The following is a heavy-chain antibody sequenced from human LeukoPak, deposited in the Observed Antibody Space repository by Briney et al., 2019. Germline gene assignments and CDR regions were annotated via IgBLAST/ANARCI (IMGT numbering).Heavy chain of an antibody. V-gene: IGHV5-51*01. D-gene: IGHD1-26*01. CDR3: ARRIVGSHTEGLFDY. CDR1: GYSFTSYW. J-gene: IGHJ4*02. Sequence: GESLKISCKGSGYSFTSYWIGWVRQMPGKGLEWMGIIYPGDSDTRYSPSFQGQVTISADKSISTAYLQWSSLKASDTAMYYCARRIVGSHTEGLFDYWGQGTLVTVSS. CDR2: IYPGDSDT.